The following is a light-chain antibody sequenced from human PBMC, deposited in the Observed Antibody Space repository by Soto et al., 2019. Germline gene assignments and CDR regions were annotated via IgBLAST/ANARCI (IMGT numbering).Light chain of an antibody. V-gene: IGLV2-14*01. Sequence: QSALTQPASVSGSPGQSIAISCTGTSSDVGGYNYVSWFQQHPGKAPNLLIYEVTNRPSGVSNRFSGSKSGNTASLTISGLQADDEADYYCNSFTTSSTWVFGGGTKLTVL. CDR3: NSFTTSSTWV. CDR1: SSDVGGYNY. J-gene: IGLJ3*02. CDR2: EVT.